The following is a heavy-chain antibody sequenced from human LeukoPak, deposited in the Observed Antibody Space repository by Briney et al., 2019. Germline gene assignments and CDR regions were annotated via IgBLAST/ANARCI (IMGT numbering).Heavy chain of an antibody. J-gene: IGHJ4*02. CDR3: ASTEAYDYVWGSYRFSY. CDR1: GFTVSSNY. V-gene: IGHV3-53*01. D-gene: IGHD3-16*02. Sequence: GGSLRLSCAASGFTVSSNYMSWVRQAPGKGLEWVSVIYSGGSTYYADSVKGRFTISRDNFKNTLYLQMNSLRAEDTAVYYCASTEAYDYVWGSYRFSYWGQGTLVTVSS. CDR2: IYSGGST.